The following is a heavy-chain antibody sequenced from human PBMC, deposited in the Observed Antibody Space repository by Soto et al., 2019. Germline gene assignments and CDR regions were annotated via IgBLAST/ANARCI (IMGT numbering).Heavy chain of an antibody. CDR3: AHRVLRTVFGLVTTTAIYFDF. D-gene: IGHD3-3*01. CDR2: IYWDDDK. J-gene: IGHJ4*02. CDR1: GFSLTTSGVG. Sequence: QITLNESGPTQVKPRQTLTLTCTFSGFSLTTSGVGVGWIRQSPGKAPEWLALIYWDDDKRYRPSLKSRLTNTKDTSKYQVVLTMADLDPADTATYYCAHRVLRTVFGLVTTTAIYFDFWGQGTPVAVSS. V-gene: IGHV2-5*02.